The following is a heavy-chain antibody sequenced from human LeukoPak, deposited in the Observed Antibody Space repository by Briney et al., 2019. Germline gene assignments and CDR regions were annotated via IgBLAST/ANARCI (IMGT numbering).Heavy chain of an antibody. J-gene: IGHJ6*03. CDR2: ISAYKGNT. V-gene: IGHV1-18*01. D-gene: IGHD2-2*01. CDR1: GYTLTSYG. Sequence: GASVKVSCKASGYTLTSYGISWVRQAPGQGLEWMGWISAYKGNTNYAQKFQGRVTITRNTSISTAYMELSSLRSEDTAVYYCARGGYCSSTSCFKDYYYYYYMDVWGKGTTVTVSS. CDR3: ARGGYCSSTSCFKDYYYYYYMDV.